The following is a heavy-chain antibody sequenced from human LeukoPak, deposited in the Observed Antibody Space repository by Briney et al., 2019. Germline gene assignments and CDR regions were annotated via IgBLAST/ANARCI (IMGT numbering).Heavy chain of an antibody. Sequence: ASVKVSCKASGHTFTVYYIHWVRQAPGQGLEWMGWINPNSGGTNYAQKFQGRVTMTRDTSISTAYMELSRLRSDDTAVYYCARGFGYYDSSGYYDGPRSAFDIWGQGTMVTVSS. J-gene: IGHJ3*02. CDR1: GHTFTVYY. D-gene: IGHD3-22*01. CDR2: INPNSGGT. V-gene: IGHV1-2*02. CDR3: ARGFGYYDSSGYYDGPRSAFDI.